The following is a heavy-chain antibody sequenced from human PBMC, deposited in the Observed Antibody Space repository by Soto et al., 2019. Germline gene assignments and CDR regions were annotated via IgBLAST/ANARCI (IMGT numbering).Heavy chain of an antibody. Sequence: GGSLRLSCAASGFTVSSNYMSWVRQAPGEGLEWVSVIYSGGSTYYADSVKGRFTISRDNSKNTLYLQMNSLRAEDTAVYYCAGGLGRGYYDSSGYFHLDYWGQGTLVTVSS. CDR1: GFTVSSNY. CDR3: AGGLGRGYYDSSGYFHLDY. CDR2: IYSGGST. V-gene: IGHV3-53*01. D-gene: IGHD3-22*01. J-gene: IGHJ4*02.